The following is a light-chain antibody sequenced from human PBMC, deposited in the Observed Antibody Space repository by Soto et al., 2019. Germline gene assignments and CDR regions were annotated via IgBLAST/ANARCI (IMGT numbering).Light chain of an antibody. V-gene: IGKV1-5*03. J-gene: IGKJ1*01. CDR3: QHYNSYLET. CDR2: KAS. CDR1: QFISKS. Sequence: DIQITQSPSTLSAFVGERVTITCRASQFISKSLAWYQQKPGKAPKLLIYKASSLESGVPSRFSGSASGTEFTLTISSLQPDDFATYYCQHYNSYLETFGQGTKVEIK.